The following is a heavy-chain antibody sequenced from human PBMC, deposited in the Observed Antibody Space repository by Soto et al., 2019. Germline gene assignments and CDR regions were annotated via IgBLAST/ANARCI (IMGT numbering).Heavy chain of an antibody. V-gene: IGHV4-59*01. CDR3: ATAPRGHYGYPSYFDY. J-gene: IGHJ4*02. D-gene: IGHD3-10*01. CDR2: IYYSGST. CDR1: GGSISSYY. Sequence: PSETLSLTCTVSGGSISSYYWSWIRQPPGKGLEWIGYIYYSGSTNYNPSLKSRVTISVDTSKNQFSLKLSSVTAADTAVYYCATAPRGHYGYPSYFDYWGQGTLVTVSS.